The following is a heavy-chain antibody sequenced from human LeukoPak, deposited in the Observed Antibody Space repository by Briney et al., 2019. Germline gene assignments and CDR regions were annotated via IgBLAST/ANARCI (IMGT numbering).Heavy chain of an antibody. D-gene: IGHD6-19*01. CDR2: IYPGDSDT. Sequence: TPGESLQIPCQGSGYTFTNYWIGWVRQLPGRGLEWMGIIYPGDSDTRYSPSFQGQVTISADKSRNTAHMKWISLKASDTAIYYCARLGQQWLVTKYWFFDLWGRGTPVTVSS. CDR3: ARLGQQWLVTKYWFFDL. J-gene: IGHJ2*01. CDR1: GYTFTNYW. V-gene: IGHV5-51*01.